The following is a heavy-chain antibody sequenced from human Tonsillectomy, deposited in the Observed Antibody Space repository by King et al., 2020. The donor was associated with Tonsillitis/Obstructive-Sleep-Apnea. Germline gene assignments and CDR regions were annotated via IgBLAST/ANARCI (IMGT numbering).Heavy chain of an antibody. CDR3: ARVGYYDFWSGYPFDH. D-gene: IGHD3-3*01. J-gene: IGHJ4*02. Sequence: VQLVESGGGMVQPGGSLRLSCAASGFTFSRYSMNWVRQAPGKGLEWVSYISSSSSTIYYADSVKGRFTISRDNAKNSLYLQMNSLRDEDTAVYYCARVGYYDFWSGYPFDHWGQGTLVTVSS. V-gene: IGHV3-48*02. CDR1: GFTFSRYS. CDR2: ISSSSSTI.